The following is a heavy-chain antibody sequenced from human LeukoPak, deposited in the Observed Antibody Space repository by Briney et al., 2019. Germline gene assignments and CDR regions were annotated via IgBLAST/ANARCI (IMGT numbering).Heavy chain of an antibody. CDR2: INPSGGST. V-gene: IGHV1-46*01. J-gene: IGHJ4*02. D-gene: IGHD5-18*01. CDR1: GGTFSSYA. CDR3: ARDPPPGYSHTGNTFDY. Sequence: ASVKVSCKASGGTFSSYAISWVRQAPGQGLEWMGIINPSGGSTSYAQKFQGRVTMTRDTSTSTVYMELSSLRSEDTAVYYCARDPPPGYSHTGNTFDYWGQGTLVTVSP.